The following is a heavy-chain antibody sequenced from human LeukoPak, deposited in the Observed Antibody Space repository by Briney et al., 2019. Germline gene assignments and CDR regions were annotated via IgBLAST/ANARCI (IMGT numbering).Heavy chain of an antibody. J-gene: IGHJ4*02. Sequence: SETLSLTCSVSGVSISNYYWSWIRQPPGKGLEWIGYIYYSGSTNYNPSLKSRVTISVDTSKNQFSLKLSSVTAADTAVYYCAREGSYGYMGYYFDYWGQGTLVTVSS. CDR3: AREGSYGYMGYYFDY. D-gene: IGHD5-18*01. V-gene: IGHV4-59*01. CDR2: IYYSGST. CDR1: GVSISNYY.